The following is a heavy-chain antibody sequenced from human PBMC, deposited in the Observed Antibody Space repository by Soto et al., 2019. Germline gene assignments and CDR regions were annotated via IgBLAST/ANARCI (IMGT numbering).Heavy chain of an antibody. J-gene: IGHJ6*02. CDR2: IIPIFGTA. CDR1: GYTFTSYA. D-gene: IGHD2-15*01. V-gene: IGHV1-69*13. CDR3: ARGELLRMKNYYGMDV. Sequence: SVKVSCKASGYTFTSYAISWVRQAPGQVLEWMGGIIPIFGTANYAQKFQGRVTITGDESTSTAYMELSSRRSEDTAVYYCARGELLRMKNYYGMDVWGQGTTVTVSS.